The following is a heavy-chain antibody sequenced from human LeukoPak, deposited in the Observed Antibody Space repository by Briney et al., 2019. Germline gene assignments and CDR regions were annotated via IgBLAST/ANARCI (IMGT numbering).Heavy chain of an antibody. Sequence: GGSVRLSCAPSGFTVSIIHMSWVRQAPGKVLEWVSVIFRGGATHYAHSVKDRFTISRDISHNTLFLQMSSLRAEDSAVYFCARDGPYSLYFDYWGQGTLVTASP. V-gene: IGHV3-66*01. CDR3: ARDGPYSLYFDY. D-gene: IGHD2-21*01. CDR2: IFRGGAT. J-gene: IGHJ4*02. CDR1: GFTVSIIH.